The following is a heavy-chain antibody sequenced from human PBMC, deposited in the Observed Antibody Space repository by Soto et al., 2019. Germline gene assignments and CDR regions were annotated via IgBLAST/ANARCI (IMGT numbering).Heavy chain of an antibody. CDR1: GYTFTGYY. J-gene: IGHJ4*02. CDR2: INPHNGDT. Sequence: GASVKVSCKASGYTFTGYYIHWVRQAPGQGLEWRAWINPHNGDTNSAQKFQGRVTMTRDTSVRTAHMELNGLTSDDTAVYFCAKGGGDSAGYYTYFSDHWGQGTLVTVSS. D-gene: IGHD3-22*01. CDR3: AKGGGDSAGYYTYFSDH. V-gene: IGHV1-2*02.